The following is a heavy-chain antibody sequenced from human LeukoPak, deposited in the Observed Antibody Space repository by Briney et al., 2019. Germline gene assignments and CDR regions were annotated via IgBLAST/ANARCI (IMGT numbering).Heavy chain of an antibody. V-gene: IGHV3-53*01. CDR1: GFTVISNY. Sequence: GGSLRLSCAASGFTVISNYMSWVRQPPGKGLEWVSVIYDGGSTYYADSVKGRFTISRDNSKNTVYLQMNSLRAEDTAFYYCAKARLPFCGGDCYPVDSWGQGILVTVSS. CDR2: IYDGGST. J-gene: IGHJ4*02. CDR3: AKARLPFCGGDCYPVDS. D-gene: IGHD2-21*02.